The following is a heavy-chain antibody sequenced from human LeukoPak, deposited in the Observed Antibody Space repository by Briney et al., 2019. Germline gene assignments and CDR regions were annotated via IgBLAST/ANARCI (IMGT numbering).Heavy chain of an antibody. CDR1: GDTFSSYA. V-gene: IGHV1-69*04. J-gene: IGHJ4*02. D-gene: IGHD4-23*01. Sequence: ASVKVSCKASGDTFSSYAISWVRQAPGQGLEWMGRVIPILGISNYAQKFQGRVTITADKSTSTAYMEVSSLRSEDTAVYYCARLPDDYGGSYSDYWGQGTLVTVSS. CDR2: VIPILGIS. CDR3: ARLPDDYGGSYSDY.